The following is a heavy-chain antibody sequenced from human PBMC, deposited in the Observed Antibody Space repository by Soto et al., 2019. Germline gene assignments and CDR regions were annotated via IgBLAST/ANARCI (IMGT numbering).Heavy chain of an antibody. D-gene: IGHD5-12*01. V-gene: IGHV3-15*07. CDR3: PTDHYDCIMH. Sequence: GVSLRLSCAASGFTFSDTWINWVRQAPGKGLEWVGYIKKKTDGGTADYAAPVKGRFTISRDDSNNMVYLQMHSLKTEDIGVFYCPTDHYDCIMHWGQGTLVTVSS. J-gene: IGHJ1*01. CDR2: IKKKTDGGTA. CDR1: GFTFSDTW.